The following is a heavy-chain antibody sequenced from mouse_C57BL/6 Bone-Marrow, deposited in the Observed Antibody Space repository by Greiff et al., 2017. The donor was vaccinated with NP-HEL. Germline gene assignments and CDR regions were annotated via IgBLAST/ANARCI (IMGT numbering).Heavy chain of an antibody. CDR3: TLTYYYGSGGWYFDV. D-gene: IGHD1-1*01. CDR2: IDPEDGDT. V-gene: IGHV14-1*01. J-gene: IGHJ1*03. CDR1: GFNIKDYY. Sequence: VQLQQSGAALVRPGASVKLSCTASGFNIKDYYMHWVKQRPEQGLEWIGRIDPEDGDTEYAPKFQGKATMTADTSSNTACLQLSSLTSEDTAVYYCTLTYYYGSGGWYFDVWGTGTTVTVSS.